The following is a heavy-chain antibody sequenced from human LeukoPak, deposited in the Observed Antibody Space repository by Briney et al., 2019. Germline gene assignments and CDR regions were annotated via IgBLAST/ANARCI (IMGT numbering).Heavy chain of an antibody. CDR2: ISYDGSNK. V-gene: IGHV3-30*01. CDR1: GFTFSSYA. CDR3: ARGPDIVVVPAAMFDGYIPFDY. D-gene: IGHD2-2*01. Sequence: GGFLRLSCAASGFTFSSYAMHWVRQAPGKGLEWVAVISYDGSNKYYADSVKGRFTISRDNSKNTLYLQMNSLRAEDTAVYYCARGPDIVVVPAAMFDGYIPFDYWGQGTLVTVSS. J-gene: IGHJ4*02.